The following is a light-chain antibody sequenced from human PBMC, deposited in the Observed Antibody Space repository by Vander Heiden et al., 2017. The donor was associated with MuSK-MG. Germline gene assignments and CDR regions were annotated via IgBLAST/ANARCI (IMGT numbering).Light chain of an antibody. V-gene: IGLV2-14*01. CDR3: SSYTTSNRWV. CDR2: EVS. J-gene: IGLJ3*02. CDR1: SSDVGRYNY. Sequence: QSALTQPASVSGSPEQSITISCTGTSSDVGRYNYVFWFQQHPGKAPKLMIYEVSNRPSGISNRFSGSKSGNTASLTISGLQAEDEADYYCSSYTTSNRWVFGGGTKLTVL.